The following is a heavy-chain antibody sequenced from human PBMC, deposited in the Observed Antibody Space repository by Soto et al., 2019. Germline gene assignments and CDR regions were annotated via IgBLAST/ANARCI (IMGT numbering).Heavy chain of an antibody. CDR2: IWYDGSNK. Sequence: QVQLVESGGGVVQPGRSLRLSCAASGFTFSSYGMHWVRQAPGKGLEWVAVIWYDGSNKYYADSVKGRFTISRDNSKNTLYLQMNSLRAEDTAVYYCAREMAYSSCWYGFDYWGRGTLVTVSS. D-gene: IGHD6-19*01. J-gene: IGHJ4*02. V-gene: IGHV3-33*01. CDR3: AREMAYSSCWYGFDY. CDR1: GFTFSSYG.